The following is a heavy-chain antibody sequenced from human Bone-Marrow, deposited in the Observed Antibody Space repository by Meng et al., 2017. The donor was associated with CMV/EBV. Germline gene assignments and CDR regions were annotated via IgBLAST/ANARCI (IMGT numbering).Heavy chain of an antibody. Sequence: SETLSLTCTVSGGSISSSSYYWGWIRQPPGKGLEWIGSIYYSGSTYYNPSLKSRVTISVDTSKNQFSLKLSSVTAADMAVYYCARDPGMGLAYWGQGTRVTVSS. V-gene: IGHV4-39*07. J-gene: IGHJ4*02. CDR1: GGSISSSSYY. CDR2: IYYSGST. D-gene: IGHD1-26*01. CDR3: ARDPGMGLAY.